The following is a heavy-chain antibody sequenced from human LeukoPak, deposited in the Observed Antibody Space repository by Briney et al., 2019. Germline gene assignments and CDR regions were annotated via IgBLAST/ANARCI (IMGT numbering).Heavy chain of an antibody. CDR3: AKSGRATDY. D-gene: IGHD3-10*01. CDR2: ISIGTGST. J-gene: IGHJ4*02. CDR1: GFTFSNYV. Sequence: GGSLRLSCVASGFTFSNYVMNRVRQAPGKGLQWVASISIGTGSTYYADFVKGRFTISRDTSRNTLYLQMNSLEIEDTAVYYCAKSGRATDYWGQGTLVTVSS. V-gene: IGHV3-23*01.